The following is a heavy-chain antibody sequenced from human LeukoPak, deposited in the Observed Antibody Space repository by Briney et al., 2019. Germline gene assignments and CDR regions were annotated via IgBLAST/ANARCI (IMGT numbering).Heavy chain of an antibody. CDR3: ARDLGRMGAINYYYYGMDV. D-gene: IGHD1-26*01. J-gene: IGHJ6*02. V-gene: IGHV4-4*07. CDR1: GGSISSYH. Sequence: SETLSLTCTVSGGSISSYHWSWIRQPAGKGLEWIGRIYTSGSTNYNPSLKSRVTMSVDTSKNQFSLKLSSVTAADTAVYYCARDLGRMGAINYYYYGMDVWGQGTTVTVSS. CDR2: IYTSGST.